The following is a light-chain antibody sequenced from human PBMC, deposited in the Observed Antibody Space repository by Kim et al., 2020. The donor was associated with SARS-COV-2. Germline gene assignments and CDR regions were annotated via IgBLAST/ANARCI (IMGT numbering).Light chain of an antibody. CDR2: NSY. V-gene: IGLV1-44*01. J-gene: IGLJ2*01. CDR1: SSNIGSNP. CDR3: AAWDDSLHGLV. Sequence: GQSVTLSCSGGSSNIGSNPVVWYQQVPGTAPKLLIYNSYQRPSAVPDRFSGSKSGTSVSLAISGLQSEDEADYYCAAWDDSLHGLVFGGGTQLTVL.